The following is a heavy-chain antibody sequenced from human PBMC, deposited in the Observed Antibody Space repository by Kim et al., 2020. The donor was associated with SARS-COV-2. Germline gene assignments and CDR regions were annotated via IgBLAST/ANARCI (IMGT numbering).Heavy chain of an antibody. CDR3: ARWGDLCLDY. Sequence: ASVKVSCKASGYAFSDHYIHWVRQAPGQGPEWLGVLDPSADADYAQKFQGRLTMTGDTSASTVYMELSNLTSEDTAVYYCARWGDLCLDYWGQGTLVSVSS. V-gene: IGHV1-46*01. CDR1: GYAFSDHY. J-gene: IGHJ4*02. D-gene: IGHD3-16*01. CDR2: LDPSADA.